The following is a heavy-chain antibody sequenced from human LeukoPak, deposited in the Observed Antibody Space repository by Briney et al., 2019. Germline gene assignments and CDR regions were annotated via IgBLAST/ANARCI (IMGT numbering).Heavy chain of an antibody. Sequence: PSETLSLTCTVSGGSISSSSYFWGWIRQPPGKGLEWIGSIYYSGSTKYNPSLKSRVTISVDTSKNQFSLKLSSVTAADTAVHYCARLSDTSGWTPDYWGQGTLVTVSS. CDR2: IYYSGST. CDR1: GGSISSSSYF. D-gene: IGHD6-19*01. CDR3: ARLSDTSGWTPDY. J-gene: IGHJ4*02. V-gene: IGHV4-39*01.